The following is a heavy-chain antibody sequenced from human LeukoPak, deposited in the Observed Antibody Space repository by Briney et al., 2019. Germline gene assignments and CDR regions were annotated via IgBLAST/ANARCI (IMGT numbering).Heavy chain of an antibody. J-gene: IGHJ6*03. CDR1: GFTFSSYS. V-gene: IGHV3-21*01. CDR2: ISSSSSYI. CDR3: ATLVVDSGYDLSDYYYYMDV. D-gene: IGHD5-12*01. Sequence: PGGSLRLSCAASGFTFSSYSMNWVRQAPGKGLEWVSSISSSSSYIYYADSVKGRFTISRDNAKNSLYLQMNSLRAEDTAVYYCATLVVDSGYDLSDYYYYMDVWGKGTTVTVSS.